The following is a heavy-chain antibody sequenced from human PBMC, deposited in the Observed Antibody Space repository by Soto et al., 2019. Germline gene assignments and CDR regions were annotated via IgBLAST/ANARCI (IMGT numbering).Heavy chain of an antibody. CDR3: ARQRVLSTNMFITSFDP. J-gene: IGHJ5*02. CDR2: VYYTETT. V-gene: IGHV4-39*01. CDR1: GGSINSSDHF. Sequence: PSETLSLTCSLSGGSINSSDHFLFCIRQTPWKGLEWIGSVYYTETTYYNPSLKSPVTISVETSRNTFSLKVNSVTAADTGIYYCARQRVLSTNMFITSFDPWGQGTLVTVSS. D-gene: IGHD3-10*02.